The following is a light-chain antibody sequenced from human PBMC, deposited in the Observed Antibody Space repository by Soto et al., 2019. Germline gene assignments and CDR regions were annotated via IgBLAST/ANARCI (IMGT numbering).Light chain of an antibody. J-gene: IGLJ1*01. Sequence: QSVLTQPASVSGSPGQSITVSCTGTTSDVGGFDYVSWYQQHPGKAPKLMIFDVSNRPSGVSDRFSGSKSGNTAFLTISGLQAEDEADYYCSSYTPTGTQVFGTGTKVTVL. V-gene: IGLV2-14*03. CDR2: DVS. CDR3: SSYTPTGTQV. CDR1: TSDVGGFDY.